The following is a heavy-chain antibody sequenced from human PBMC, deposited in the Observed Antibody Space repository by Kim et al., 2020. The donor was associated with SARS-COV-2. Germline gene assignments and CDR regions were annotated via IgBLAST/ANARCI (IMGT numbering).Heavy chain of an antibody. D-gene: IGHD2-21*01. V-gene: IGHV4-59*01. CDR3: ALMWSPSYMDV. Sequence: SETLSLTCTVSGGSISSYYWSWIRQPPGKGLEWIGYIYYSGSTNYNPSLKSRVTISVDTSKNQFSLKLSSVTAADTAVYYCALMWSPSYMDVWGKGTTVTVSS. CDR2: IYYSGST. J-gene: IGHJ6*03. CDR1: GGSISSYY.